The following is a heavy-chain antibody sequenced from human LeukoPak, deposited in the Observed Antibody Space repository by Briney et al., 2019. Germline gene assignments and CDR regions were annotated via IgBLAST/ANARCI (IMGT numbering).Heavy chain of an antibody. CDR1: GFTFSSYG. Sequence: PGGSLRLSCAASGFTFSSYGMHWVRQAPGKGLEWVAVISYDGSNKYYADSVKGRFTISRDNSKNTLYLQMNSLRAEDTAVYYCARDNGGSYYEWMDYWGQGTLVTVSS. J-gene: IGHJ4*02. CDR2: ISYDGSNK. V-gene: IGHV3-30*03. D-gene: IGHD1-26*01. CDR3: ARDNGGSYYEWMDY.